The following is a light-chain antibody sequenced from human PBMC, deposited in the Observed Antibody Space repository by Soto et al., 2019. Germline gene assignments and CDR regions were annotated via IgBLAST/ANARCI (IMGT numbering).Light chain of an antibody. CDR2: EVS. CDR3: RSYTSNSPLWV. Sequence: QSALTQPASVSGSPGQSITISCTGTFRDVGSYNYVSWYQQHPGKPPKLVIYEVSNRPSGVSNRFSGSKSANTASLTISGLQAEDQADYYCRSYTSNSPLWVFGGGTKLTVL. CDR1: FRDVGSYNY. J-gene: IGLJ3*02. V-gene: IGLV2-14*01.